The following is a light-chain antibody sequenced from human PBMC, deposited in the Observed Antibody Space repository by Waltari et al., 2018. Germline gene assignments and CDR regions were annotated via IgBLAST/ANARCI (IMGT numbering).Light chain of an antibody. J-gene: IGKJ2*01. CDR1: PSVLYSSNNKNY. CDR2: WAS. V-gene: IGKV4-1*01. Sequence: DIVMTQSPDSLAVSLGERATINCKSSPSVLYSSNNKNYLAWYQQKPGQPPRLLIYWASTRQSGVPDRVSGSGSGTDFTLTISSLQAEDVAVYYCQQYYNTPYTFGQGTKLEIK. CDR3: QQYYNTPYT.